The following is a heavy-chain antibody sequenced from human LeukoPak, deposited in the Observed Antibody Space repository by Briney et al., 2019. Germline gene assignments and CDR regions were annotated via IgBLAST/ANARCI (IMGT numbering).Heavy chain of an antibody. D-gene: IGHD3-10*01. CDR3: AKVSGNHWYFDL. CDR2: IYYIGST. Sequence: SETLSLTCTVSGGSISNSYWSWIRQPPGKGLEWIGYIYYIGSTNYNPSLKSRVTISVDTSKNQFSLKLNSVTAADTAVYYCAKVSGNHWYFDLWGRGTLVTVSS. J-gene: IGHJ2*01. V-gene: IGHV4-59*01. CDR1: GGSISNSY.